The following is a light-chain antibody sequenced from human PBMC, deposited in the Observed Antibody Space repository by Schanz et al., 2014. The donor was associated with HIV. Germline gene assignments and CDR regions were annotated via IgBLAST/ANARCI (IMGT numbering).Light chain of an antibody. J-gene: IGLJ1*01. CDR1: SGDVGSYNY. Sequence: QSALTQPASVSGSPGQSISISCTGTSGDVGSYNYVSWYQQHPGKAPKLMIYDVSNRPSGVSSRFSGSKSGNTASLTISGLQAEDEADYYCCSYTTTSTYVFGDG. CDR3: CSYTTTSTYV. CDR2: DVS. V-gene: IGLV2-14*03.